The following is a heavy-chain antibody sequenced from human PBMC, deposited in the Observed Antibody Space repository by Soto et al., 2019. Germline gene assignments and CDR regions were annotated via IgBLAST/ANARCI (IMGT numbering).Heavy chain of an antibody. CDR1: GFTFSTYA. J-gene: IGHJ4*02. V-gene: IGHV3-23*01. CDR2: ISGRGTNT. D-gene: IGHD1-26*01. CDR3: DGSDF. Sequence: TGGSLRLSCAASGFTFSTYAMSWARQAPGRGLEWVATISGRGTNTFYADSVRGRFTISRDNSKNTLYLQMESLRVDDTAVYYCDGSDFWGQGTLVTVSS.